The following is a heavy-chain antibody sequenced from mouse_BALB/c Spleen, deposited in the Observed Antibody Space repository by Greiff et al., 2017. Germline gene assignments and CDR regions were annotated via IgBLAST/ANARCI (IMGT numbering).Heavy chain of an antibody. CDR1: GFTFTDYY. CDR3: ARDMTTVDAMDY. Sequence: EVNVVESGGGLVQPGGSLRLSCATSGFTFTDYYMSWVRQPPGKALEWLGFIRNKANGYTTEYSASVKGRFTISRDNSQSILYLQMNTLRAEDSATYYCARDMTTVDAMDYWGQGTSVTVSS. CDR2: IRNKANGYTT. D-gene: IGHD1-1*01. J-gene: IGHJ4*01. V-gene: IGHV7-3*02.